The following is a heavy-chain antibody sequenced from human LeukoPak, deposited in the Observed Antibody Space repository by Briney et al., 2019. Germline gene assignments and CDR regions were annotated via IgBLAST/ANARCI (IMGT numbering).Heavy chain of an antibody. CDR3: ARVGGTNYYYYGMDV. D-gene: IGHD1-26*01. V-gene: IGHV4-34*01. CDR2: INHSGTT. Sequence: SETLSLTCAVYGVSFSDYYWSWIRQSPGKGLEWIGEINHSGTTNYNPSLKNRVTISVDTSKSHLSLKMSSVTAADTAIYYCARVGGTNYYYYGMDVWGQGTTVTVSS. J-gene: IGHJ6*02. CDR1: GVSFSDYY.